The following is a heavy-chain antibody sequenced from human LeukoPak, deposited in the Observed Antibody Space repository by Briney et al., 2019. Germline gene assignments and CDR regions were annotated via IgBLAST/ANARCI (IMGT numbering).Heavy chain of an antibody. V-gene: IGHV4-31*03. J-gene: IGHJ5*02. CDR3: ARAVVVEGFFDP. D-gene: IGHD2-15*01. CDR1: GGSISSGGYY. CDR2: IYYSGST. Sequence: PSETLSLTCTVSGGSISSGGYYWSWIRPHPGKGLEWIGYIYYSGSTYYNPSLKSRVTISVDTSKNQFSLKLSSVTAADTAVYYCARAVVVEGFFDPWGQGTLVTVSS.